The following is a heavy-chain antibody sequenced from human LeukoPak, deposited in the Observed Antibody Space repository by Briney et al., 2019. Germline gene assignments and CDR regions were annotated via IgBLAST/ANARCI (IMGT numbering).Heavy chain of an antibody. J-gene: IGHJ4*02. V-gene: IGHV4-39*01. CDR3: ARRYSSSTNDY. CDR1: GGSISSYY. CDR2: IYYSGST. D-gene: IGHD6-13*01. Sequence: SETLSLTCTVSGGSISSYYWGWIRQPPGKGLEWIGSIYYSGSTYYNPSLKSRVTISVDTSKNQFSLKLSSVTAADTAVYYCARRYSSSTNDYWGQGTLVTVSS.